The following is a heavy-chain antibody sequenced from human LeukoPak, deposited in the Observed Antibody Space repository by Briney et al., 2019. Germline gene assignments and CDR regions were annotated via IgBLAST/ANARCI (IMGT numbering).Heavy chain of an antibody. V-gene: IGHV3-30-3*01. CDR1: GFTFSSYA. CDR2: ISYDGSNE. Sequence: GGSLRLSCAASGFTFSSYAMHWVRQAPGKGLEWVAVISYDGSNEYYADSVKGRFTISRDNSKNTLYLQMNSLRAEVTAVYYCAREYVGASTAFDYWGQGTLVTVPS. J-gene: IGHJ4*02. CDR3: AREYVGASTAFDY. D-gene: IGHD1-26*01.